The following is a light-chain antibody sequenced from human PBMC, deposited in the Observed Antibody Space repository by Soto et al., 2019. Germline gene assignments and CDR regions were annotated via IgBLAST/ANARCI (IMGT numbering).Light chain of an antibody. CDR2: EVY. Sequence: QSVLTQPPSASGSPGQSVTISCTGTSSDVGGYNYVSWYQQHPGQAPKLMIYEVYKRPSGVPDRFSGSKSGNTASLTVSGLQAEDGADYYCNSYAGSNIVFGTGTKLTVL. J-gene: IGLJ1*01. V-gene: IGLV2-8*01. CDR1: SSDVGGYNY. CDR3: NSYAGSNIV.